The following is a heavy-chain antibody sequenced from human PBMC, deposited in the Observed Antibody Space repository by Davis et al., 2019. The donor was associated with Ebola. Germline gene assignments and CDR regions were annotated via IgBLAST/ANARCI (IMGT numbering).Heavy chain of an antibody. V-gene: IGHV3-73*01. CDR3: TSTYSSGRTHSGDY. CDR2: IRSKANSYAT. CDR1: GFTFSGSA. J-gene: IGHJ4*02. D-gene: IGHD6-19*01. Sequence: PGGSLRLSCAASGFTFSGSAMHWVRQASGKGLEWIGRIRSKANSYATAYAASVKGRFTISRDDSKNTAYLQMNSLKTEDTAVYYCTSTYSSGRTHSGDYWGQGTLVTVSS.